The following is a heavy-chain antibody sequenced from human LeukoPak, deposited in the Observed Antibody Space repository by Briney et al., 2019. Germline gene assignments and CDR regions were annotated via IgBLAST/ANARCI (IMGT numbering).Heavy chain of an antibody. D-gene: IGHD3-10*01. J-gene: IGHJ5*02. CDR2: LFYSGDT. CDR3: ARSGRTYYGSGSYSPSDT. CDR1: GDSITSYR. V-gene: IGHV4-59*01. Sequence: PSETLSLTCTVSGDSITSYRWNWIRQPPGKGLEWIGHLFYSGDTNHNPSLKSRVNIFLDTSKNQFSLELNSVTAADTAVYYCARSGRTYYGSGSYSPSDTWGQGTLVIVSS.